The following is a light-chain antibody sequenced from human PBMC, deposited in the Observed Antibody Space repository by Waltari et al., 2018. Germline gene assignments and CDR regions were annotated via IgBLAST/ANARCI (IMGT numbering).Light chain of an antibody. CDR1: SSNTHFYDY. J-gene: IGLJ2*01. CDR3: TLKRGSNTVV. Sequence: QSALTPPASVSGSPGQSITISCTGASSNTHFYDYVCWYQHHPGKAPKRLIYDVSNRPSGISYRFSGSKSGNTASLTISGLQAEDEADYYCTLKRGSNTVVFGGGTKLTVL. CDR2: DVS. V-gene: IGLV2-14*03.